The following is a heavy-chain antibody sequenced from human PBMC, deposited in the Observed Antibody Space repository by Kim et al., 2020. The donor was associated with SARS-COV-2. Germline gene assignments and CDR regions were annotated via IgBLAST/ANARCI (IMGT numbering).Heavy chain of an antibody. D-gene: IGHD3-3*02. V-gene: IGHV4-59*01. CDR3: ARSEGRASWHHFDY. CDR1: SDSFSAYY. CDR2: IFYGGDT. Sequence: SETLSLTCTVSSDSFSAYYWSWIRHLPGKGLEWIGSIFYGGDTNYNPSLKSRVSISWDTSRNHFSVDLTSVTDADTAVYYCARSEGRASWHHFDYWGQGILFTVSS. J-gene: IGHJ4*02.